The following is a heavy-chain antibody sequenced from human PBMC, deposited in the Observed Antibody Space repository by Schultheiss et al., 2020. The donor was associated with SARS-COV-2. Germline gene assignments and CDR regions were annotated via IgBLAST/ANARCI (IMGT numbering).Heavy chain of an antibody. Sequence: GGSLRLSCAASGFTFSSYEMNWVRQAPGKGLEWVSYISSSGSTIYYADSVKGRFTISRDNSKNTLYLQMNSLRAEDTAVYYCAKASRSGWYYFDYWGQGTLVTVSS. J-gene: IGHJ4*02. CDR1: GFTFSSYE. CDR3: AKASRSGWYYFDY. V-gene: IGHV3-48*03. CDR2: ISSSGSTI. D-gene: IGHD6-19*01.